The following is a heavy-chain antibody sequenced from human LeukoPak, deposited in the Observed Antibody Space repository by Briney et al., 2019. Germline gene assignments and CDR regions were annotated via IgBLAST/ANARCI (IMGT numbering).Heavy chain of an antibody. V-gene: IGHV1-46*01. J-gene: IGHJ6*03. Sequence: GASVKVSCKASGYTFSNYYIYWVRQAPGQGLEWMGVINPSGGPTSYAPQFQGRVTMTRDMSTSTVYMELSSLRSEDTAVYYCARDAEQRISSKGIYSYYYIDVWGKGTTVTVTS. CDR2: INPSGGPT. D-gene: IGHD6-13*01. CDR1: GYTFSNYY. CDR3: ARDAEQRISSKGIYSYYYIDV.